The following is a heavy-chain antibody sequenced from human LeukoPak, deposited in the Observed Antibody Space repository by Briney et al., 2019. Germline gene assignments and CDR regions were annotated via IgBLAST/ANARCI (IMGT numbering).Heavy chain of an antibody. D-gene: IGHD2-15*01. CDR2: INPNSGGT. V-gene: IGHV1-2*04. CDR3: ARDLGCSGGSCYPGNDAFDI. CDR1: GYTFTGYY. J-gene: IGHJ3*02. Sequence: ASVKVSCKASGYTFTGYYMHWVRQAPGQGLEWMGWINPNSGGTNYAQKSQGWVTMTRDTSISTAYMELSRLRSDDTAVYYCARDLGCSGGSCYPGNDAFDIWGQGTMVTVSS.